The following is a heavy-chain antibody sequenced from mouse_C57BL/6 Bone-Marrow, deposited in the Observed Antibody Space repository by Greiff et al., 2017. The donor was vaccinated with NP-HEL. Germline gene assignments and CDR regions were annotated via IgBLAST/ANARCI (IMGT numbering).Heavy chain of an antibody. V-gene: IGHV1-76*01. Sequence: QVQLKESGAELVRPGASVKLSCKASGYTFTDYYINWVKQRPGQGLEWIARIYPGSGNTYYNEKFKGKATLTAEKSSSTAYMQLSSLTSEDSAVYFCARGNYVGYAMDYWGQGTSVTVSS. CDR2: IYPGSGNT. J-gene: IGHJ4*01. CDR3: ARGNYVGYAMDY. CDR1: GYTFTDYY. D-gene: IGHD2-1*01.